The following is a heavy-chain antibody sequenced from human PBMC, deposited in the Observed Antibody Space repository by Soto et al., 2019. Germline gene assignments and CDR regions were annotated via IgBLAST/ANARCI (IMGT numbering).Heavy chain of an antibody. CDR2: IWYDGSNK. D-gene: IGHD6-19*01. CDR3: ARDRYSSGWYDLDY. Sequence: GGSLRLSCAASGFTFSIYGMHWFRQAPGKGLEWVAVIWYDGSNKYYADSVKGRFTISRDNSKNTLYLQMNSLRVEDTAVYYCARDRYSSGWYDLDYWGQGTLVTVSS. J-gene: IGHJ4*02. V-gene: IGHV3-33*01. CDR1: GFTFSIYG.